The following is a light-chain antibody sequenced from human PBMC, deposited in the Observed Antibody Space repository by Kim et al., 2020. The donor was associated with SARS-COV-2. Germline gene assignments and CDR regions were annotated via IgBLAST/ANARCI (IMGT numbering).Light chain of an antibody. CDR3: QQYKSFTIT. CDR2: AAS. CDR1: QDINNF. Sequence: DIQMTQSPSSLSASVGDRVTITCRASQDINNFVAWFQQKSGKAPKSLIFAASSLQRGVPSRFSGSGSGTDFTLTISSLQPEDFAIFYCQQYKSFTITFGQGTRMWIK. J-gene: IGKJ5*01. V-gene: IGKV1-16*01.